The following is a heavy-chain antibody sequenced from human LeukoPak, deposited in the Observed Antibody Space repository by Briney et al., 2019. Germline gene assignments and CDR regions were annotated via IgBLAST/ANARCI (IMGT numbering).Heavy chain of an antibody. CDR3: ASLGAGGSTVDY. V-gene: IGHV4-39*01. J-gene: IGHJ4*02. CDR1: GGSISSSTYC. D-gene: IGHD6-13*01. CDR2: IYYTGST. Sequence: SETLSLTCTVSGGSISSSTYCWGWIRQSPGKGLEWIGSIYYTGSTYYNPSLKSRVTISVDASKNQFSLKLSSVTAADTAVYYCASLGAGGSTVDYWGQGTLVTVSS.